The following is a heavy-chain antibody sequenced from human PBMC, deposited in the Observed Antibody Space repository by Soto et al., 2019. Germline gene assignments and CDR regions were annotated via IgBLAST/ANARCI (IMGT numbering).Heavy chain of an antibody. CDR1: GFTFNNYA. V-gene: IGHV3-23*01. Sequence: EVQLLESGGGLVQPGGSLRLSCAASGFTFNNYAMTWVRQAPGKGLEWVSAISGGGDTTSYADSVKGRFTVSRDGYKNTLYLKMSSLRAEDTALYYCAKGRGGSGSLTPRVDFWGQGTLVTVSS. J-gene: IGHJ4*02. CDR3: AKGRGGSGSLTPRVDF. CDR2: ISGGGDTT. D-gene: IGHD3-10*01.